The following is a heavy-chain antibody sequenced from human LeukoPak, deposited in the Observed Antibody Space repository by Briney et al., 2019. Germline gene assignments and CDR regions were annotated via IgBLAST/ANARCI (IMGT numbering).Heavy chain of an antibody. CDR3: ATRVQANDLDI. J-gene: IGHJ3*02. V-gene: IGHV1-46*01. Sequence: ASVKVSCKASGYTFTSYGISWVRQAPGQGLEWMGIINPSGGSTSYAQKFQGRVTMTRDTSTSTVYMELSSLRSEDTAVYYCATRVQANDLDIGGQGTMVTV. D-gene: IGHD1-1*01. CDR2: INPSGGST. CDR1: GYTFTSYG.